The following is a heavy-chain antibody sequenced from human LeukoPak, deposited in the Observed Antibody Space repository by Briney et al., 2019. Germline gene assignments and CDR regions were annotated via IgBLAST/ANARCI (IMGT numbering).Heavy chain of an antibody. CDR2: ISWNSGSI. J-gene: IGHJ4*02. CDR1: GFTFDDYA. CDR3: AKDSTYYYDSSGSLDC. Sequence: PGGSLRLSCAASGFTFDDYAMHWVRQAPGKGLEWVPGISWNSGSIGYADSVKGRFTISRDNAKNSLYLQMNSLRAEDTALYYCAKDSTYYYDSSGSLDCWGQGTLVTVSS. V-gene: IGHV3-9*01. D-gene: IGHD3-22*01.